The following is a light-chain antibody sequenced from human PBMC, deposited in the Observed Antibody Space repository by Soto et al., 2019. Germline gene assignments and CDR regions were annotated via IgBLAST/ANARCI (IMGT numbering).Light chain of an antibody. V-gene: IGKV1-9*01. CDR2: AAS. J-gene: IGKJ1*01. CDR3: LQLNSLPPT. Sequence: DIQLTQSPSFLSASVGDRVTITCRASQDISSHLVWFQQEPGKAPKLLIYAASTLQSGVPSRFTGVGAGTEFTLTISSLQPEDFAPYYCLQLNSLPPTFGQGTKVETK. CDR1: QDISSH.